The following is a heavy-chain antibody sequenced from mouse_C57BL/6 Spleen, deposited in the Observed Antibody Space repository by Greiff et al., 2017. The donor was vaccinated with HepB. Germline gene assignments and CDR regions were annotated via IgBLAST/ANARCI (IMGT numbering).Heavy chain of an antibody. CDR3: AREDTSFAY. CDR1: GYTFTSYW. J-gene: IGHJ3*01. CDR2: IDPSDSYT. Sequence: QVQLQQPGAELVKPGASVKLSCKASGYTFTSYWMQWVKQRPGQGLEWIGEIDPSDSYTNYNQKFKGKATLTVDTSSSTAYMQLSSLTSEDSAVYYCAREDTSFAYWGQGTLVTVSA. V-gene: IGHV1-50*01.